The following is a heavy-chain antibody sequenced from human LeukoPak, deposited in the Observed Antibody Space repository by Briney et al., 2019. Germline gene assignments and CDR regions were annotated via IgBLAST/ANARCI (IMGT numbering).Heavy chain of an antibody. CDR2: IYYSGST. V-gene: IGHV4-39*01. CDR1: GGSISSSSCY. D-gene: IGHD6-13*01. J-gene: IGHJ4*02. CDR3: AIAAAGHNFDY. Sequence: SETLSLTCTVSGGSISSSSCYWGWIRQPPGKGLEWIGSIYYSGSTYYNPSLKSRVTISVDTSKNQFSLKLSSVTAADTAVYYCAIAAAGHNFDYWGQGTLVTVSS.